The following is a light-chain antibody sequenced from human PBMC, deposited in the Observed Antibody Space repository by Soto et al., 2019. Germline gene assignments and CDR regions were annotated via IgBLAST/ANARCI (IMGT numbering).Light chain of an antibody. CDR1: QSVSSY. CDR2: DAS. CDR3: QQRSNWPQLT. V-gene: IGKV3-11*01. Sequence: EIVLTQSPATLSLSPGERATLSCRASQSVSSYLAWYQQKPGQAPRLLIYDASNRATGIPARFSGSGSGTDFTLTFSSLEPEDFAVYYCQQRSNWPQLTFGGGTKVDIK. J-gene: IGKJ4*01.